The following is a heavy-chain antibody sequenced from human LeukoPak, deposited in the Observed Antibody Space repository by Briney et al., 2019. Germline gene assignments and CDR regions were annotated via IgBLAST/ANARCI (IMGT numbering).Heavy chain of an antibody. J-gene: IGHJ4*02. D-gene: IGHD1-26*01. V-gene: IGHV3-30*14. CDR1: GFTFSNSA. CDR2: ISYDGSSK. Sequence: GRSLRLSCAASGFTFSNSAMYWVRQPPGKGLEWVAVISYDGSSKFYADSVKGRFTISRDNSNNTLYLQMSSLRAADTAVYYCVGHSGSRYFDYWGQGTLVTVSS. CDR3: VGHSGSRYFDY.